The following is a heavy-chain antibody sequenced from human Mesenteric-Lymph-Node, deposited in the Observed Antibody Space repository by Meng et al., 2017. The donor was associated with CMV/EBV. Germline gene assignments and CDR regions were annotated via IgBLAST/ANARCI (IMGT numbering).Heavy chain of an antibody. J-gene: IGHJ4*02. D-gene: IGHD4/OR15-4a*01. V-gene: IGHV3-74*01. CDR1: GFPFSNYG. Sequence: GESLKISCAASGFPFSNYGIHWVRQAPGKGLEWVSRINSDGSSTSYADSVKGRFTISRDNAKNTLYLQLSSLRADDTAVYFCAKDATGALFDYWGQGTLVTVSS. CDR2: INSDGSST. CDR3: AKDATGALFDY.